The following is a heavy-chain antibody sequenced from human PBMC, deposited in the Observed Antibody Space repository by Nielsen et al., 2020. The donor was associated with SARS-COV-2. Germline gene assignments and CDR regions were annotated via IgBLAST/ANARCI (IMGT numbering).Heavy chain of an antibody. CDR1: GFTFSSYG. CDR3: ARAPIKYSSSWYQDY. V-gene: IGHV3-30*03. J-gene: IGHJ4*02. Sequence: GGSLRLSCAASGFTFSSYGMHWVRQAPGKGLEWVAVISYDGSNKYYADSVKGRFTISRDNSKNTLYLQMNSLRAEDTAVYYCARAPIKYSSSWYQDYWGQGTLVTVSS. CDR2: ISYDGSNK. D-gene: IGHD6-13*01.